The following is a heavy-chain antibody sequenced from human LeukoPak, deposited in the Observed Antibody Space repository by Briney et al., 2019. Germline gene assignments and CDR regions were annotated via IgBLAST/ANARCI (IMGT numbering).Heavy chain of an antibody. J-gene: IGHJ4*02. Sequence: GGSLRLSCTASGFTFGDYAMSWFRQAPGKGLEWVGFIRSKAYGGTTEYAASVKGRFTISRDDSKSIAYLQMNSLKTEDTAVYYCTRDRRRYYYDSSGYKYFDYWAREPWSPSP. CDR2: IRSKAYGGTT. D-gene: IGHD3-22*01. CDR3: TRDRRRYYYDSSGYKYFDY. V-gene: IGHV3-49*03. CDR1: GFTFGDYA.